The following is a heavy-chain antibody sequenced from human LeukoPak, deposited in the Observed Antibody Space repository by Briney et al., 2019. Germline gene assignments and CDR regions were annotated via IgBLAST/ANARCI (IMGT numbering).Heavy chain of an antibody. D-gene: IGHD3-16*01. J-gene: IGHJ3*02. Sequence: PSETLSLTCAVYGGSFSGYYWSWIRQPPGKGLEWIGEINHSGSTNYNPSLKSRVTISVDTSKNQFSLKLSSVTAADTAVYFGASIRWGGASFDIWGQGTMVTVSS. V-gene: IGHV4-34*01. CDR1: GGSFSGYY. CDR2: INHSGST. CDR3: ASIRWGGASFDI.